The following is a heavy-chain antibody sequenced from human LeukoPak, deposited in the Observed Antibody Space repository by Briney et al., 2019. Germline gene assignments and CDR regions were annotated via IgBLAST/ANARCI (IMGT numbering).Heavy chain of an antibody. J-gene: IGHJ4*02. CDR1: GYTFTSYY. Sequence: ASVKVSCKASGYTFTSYYMHWVRQAPGQGLEWMGVINPSGGGTSYAQKFQGRVTMTRDMSTSTVYMELSSLRSEDTAVYFCASSSNSFAHWGQGTLVTVSS. CDR3: ASSSNSFAH. CDR2: INPSGGGT. V-gene: IGHV1-46*01. D-gene: IGHD2-2*01.